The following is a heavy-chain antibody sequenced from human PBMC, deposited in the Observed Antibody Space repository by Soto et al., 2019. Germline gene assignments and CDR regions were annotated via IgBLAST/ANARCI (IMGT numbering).Heavy chain of an antibody. CDR1: GYTFTSTG. CDR2: MSAYNGNT. J-gene: IGHJ4*02. V-gene: IGHV1-18*01. Sequence: QVQLVQSGAEVKKPGASVKVSCKASGYTFTSTGITWVRQAPGQGLEWVGWMSAYNGNTNYAQKLQGRVTMTTDRSTSAADMELRSLRSDDTAVYFCARAVDGSGYSYIDYWGQGTLVTVSS. D-gene: IGHD5-18*01. CDR3: ARAVDGSGYSYIDY.